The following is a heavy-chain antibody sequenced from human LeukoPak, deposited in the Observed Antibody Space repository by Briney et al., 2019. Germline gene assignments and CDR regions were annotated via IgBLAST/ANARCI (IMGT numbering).Heavy chain of an antibody. J-gene: IGHJ6*03. CDR2: IIPIFGTA. V-gene: IGHV1-69*06. D-gene: IGHD3-10*01. CDR1: GGTFSSYA. Sequence: GASVKVSCKASGGTFSSYAISWVRQAPGQGLEWMGGIIPIFGTANYAQKFQGRVTITADKSTSTAYMELSSLRSEDTAVYYCARGVRESYYYYYMDVWGKGTTVTVSS. CDR3: ARGVRESYYYYYMDV.